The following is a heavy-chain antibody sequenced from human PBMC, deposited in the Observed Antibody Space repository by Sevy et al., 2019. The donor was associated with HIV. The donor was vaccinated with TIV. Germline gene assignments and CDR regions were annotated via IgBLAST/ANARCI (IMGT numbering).Heavy chain of an antibody. J-gene: IGHJ6*02. V-gene: IGHV1-2*06. D-gene: IGHD2-21*01. CDR1: GYTFTGDY. Sequence: ASVKVSCKASGYTFTGDYLHWMRQAPGQGLEWMGRDYPNSGGTNYAQKFQGRVTMTRDTSISTAYMELSKLRSDDTAVYYCARDCGGGTTNSGMDVWGQGTTVTVSS. CDR3: ARDCGGGTTNSGMDV. CDR2: DYPNSGGT.